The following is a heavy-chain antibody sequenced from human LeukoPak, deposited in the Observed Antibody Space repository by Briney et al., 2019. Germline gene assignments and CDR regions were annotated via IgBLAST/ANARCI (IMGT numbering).Heavy chain of an antibody. V-gene: IGHV3-33*01. J-gene: IGHJ4*02. CDR3: ARGWDIVVVPAAMRRVAKGYFDY. Sequence: GGSLRLSCAASGFTFSSYGMHWVRQAPGKGLEWVAVIWYDGSNKYYADSVKGRFTISRDNSKNTLYLQMNSLRAEDTAVYYCARGWDIVVVPAAMRRVAKGYFDYWGQGTLVTVSS. CDR1: GFTFSSYG. CDR2: IWYDGSNK. D-gene: IGHD2-2*01.